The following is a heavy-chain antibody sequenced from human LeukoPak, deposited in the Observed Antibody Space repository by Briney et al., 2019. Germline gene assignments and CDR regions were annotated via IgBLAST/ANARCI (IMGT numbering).Heavy chain of an antibody. Sequence: GGSLRLSCAASGFTFDDYAMHWVRQAPGKGLEWVSGISWNSGSIGYADSVKSRFTISRDNAKNSLYLQMNSLRAEDTALYYCAKDDGYSYGCDYWGQGTLVTVSS. J-gene: IGHJ4*02. D-gene: IGHD5-18*01. CDR2: ISWNSGSI. CDR1: GFTFDDYA. V-gene: IGHV3-9*01. CDR3: AKDDGYSYGCDY.